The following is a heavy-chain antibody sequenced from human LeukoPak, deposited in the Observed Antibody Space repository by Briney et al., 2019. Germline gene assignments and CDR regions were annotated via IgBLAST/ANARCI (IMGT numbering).Heavy chain of an antibody. V-gene: IGHV1-69*04. CDR3: ARAMITFGGVIAEFDY. CDR1: GGTFSSYA. Sequence: GASVKVSCKASGGTFSSYAISWVRQAPGQGLEWMGRIIPIPGIANYAQKFQGRVTITADKSTSTAYMELSSLRSEDTAVYYCARAMITFGGVIAEFDYWGQGTLVTVSS. D-gene: IGHD3-16*02. CDR2: IIPIPGIA. J-gene: IGHJ4*02.